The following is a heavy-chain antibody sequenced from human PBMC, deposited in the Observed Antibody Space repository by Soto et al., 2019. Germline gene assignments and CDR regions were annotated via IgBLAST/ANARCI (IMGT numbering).Heavy chain of an antibody. V-gene: IGHV1-8*01. CDR3: ARWPSRHYYYDSSGYYQGYYFDY. CDR1: GYTFTSYD. Sequence: ASVKVSCKASGYTFTSYDINWVRQATGQGLEWMGWMNPNSGNTGYAQKFQGRVTMTRNTSISTAYMELSSLRSEDTAVYYCARWPSRHYYYDSSGYYQGYYFDYWGQGTLVTVS. D-gene: IGHD3-22*01. CDR2: MNPNSGNT. J-gene: IGHJ4*02.